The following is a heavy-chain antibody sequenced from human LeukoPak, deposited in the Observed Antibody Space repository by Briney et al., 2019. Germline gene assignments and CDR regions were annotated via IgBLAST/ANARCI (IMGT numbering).Heavy chain of an antibody. CDR1: GFTFNSYA. J-gene: IGHJ4*02. V-gene: IGHV3-23*01. CDR3: AKDPMVRGVRVPGISFDY. D-gene: IGHD3-10*01. Sequence: GGSLRLSCAASGFTFNSYAMTWVRQAPGKGLEWVSSVSDSGDYTYYADSVKGRFTISRDNSKNTLYLQMNSLRAEDTAVYYCAKDPMVRGVRVPGISFDYWGQGTLVTVSS. CDR2: VSDSGDYT.